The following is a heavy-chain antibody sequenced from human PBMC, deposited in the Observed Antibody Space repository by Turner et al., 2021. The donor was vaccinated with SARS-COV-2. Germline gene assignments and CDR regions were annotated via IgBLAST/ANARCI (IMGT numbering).Heavy chain of an antibody. V-gene: IGHV4-59*01. CDR1: GGSINDYY. D-gene: IGHD3-10*01. CDR2: IYSSGRT. J-gene: IGHJ4*02. Sequence: QVHLQESGPGLVKPSETLSLTCNVSGGSINDYYWSWIRQPPGKGLEWIRFIYSSGRTYYSPSLKSRVTMSVDTSKKQFSLNLNSVTAADTAVYYCARRGSFMALEFWGQGILVTVSS. CDR3: ARRGSFMALEF.